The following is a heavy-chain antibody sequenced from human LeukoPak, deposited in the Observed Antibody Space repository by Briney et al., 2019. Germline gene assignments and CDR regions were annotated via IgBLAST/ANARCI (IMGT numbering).Heavy chain of an antibody. CDR3: ARLLRGYSYGAFDY. D-gene: IGHD5-18*01. V-gene: IGHV4-59*08. J-gene: IGHJ4*02. CDR1: GGSISSYY. CDR2: IYYSGST. Sequence: SETLSLTCTVSGGSISSYYWSWIREPPGKGLEGIGYIYYSGSTNYNPSLKSRVTISVDTSKNQYSLKLSSVTAADTAVYYCARLLRGYSYGAFDYWGQGTLVTVSS.